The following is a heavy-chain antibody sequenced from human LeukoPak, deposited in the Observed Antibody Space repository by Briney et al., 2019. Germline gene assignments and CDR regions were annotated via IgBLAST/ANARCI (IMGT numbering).Heavy chain of an antibody. Sequence: GESLRLSCAASGFTFSSYSMNWVRQAPGKGLEWVSYISSSSSTIYYADSVKGRFTISRDNAKNSLYLQMNSLRAEDTAVYYCVDFWSGYSRWGQGTLVTVSS. D-gene: IGHD3-3*01. CDR1: GFTFSSYS. CDR3: VDFWSGYSR. CDR2: ISSSSSTI. J-gene: IGHJ4*02. V-gene: IGHV3-48*01.